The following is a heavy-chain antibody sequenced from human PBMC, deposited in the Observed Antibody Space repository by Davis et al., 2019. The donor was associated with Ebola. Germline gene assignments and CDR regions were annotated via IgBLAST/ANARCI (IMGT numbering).Heavy chain of an antibody. Sequence: LGGSLRLSCAASGFTFTLYGMHWVRQAPGNGLEWVAFMRYDGNNNYYADSVKGRFTISRDTSKNTLYLQMNSLRPEDTALYYCAKDKFPYVIVPTMSFWGQGTLVTVSS. J-gene: IGHJ4*02. V-gene: IGHV3-30*02. CDR2: MRYDGNNN. CDR3: AKDKFPYVIVPTMSF. D-gene: IGHD5-12*01. CDR1: GFTFTLYG.